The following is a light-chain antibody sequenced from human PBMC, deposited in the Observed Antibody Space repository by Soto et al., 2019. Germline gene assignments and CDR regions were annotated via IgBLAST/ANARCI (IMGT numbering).Light chain of an antibody. CDR2: DVS. Sequence: QSVLTQPASVSGSPGQSITISCTGTSSDVGGYNYVSWHQQHPGKAPKLMIYDVSNRPSGVSNRFSGSKSGDTASLTISGLQAEDEADYYCSSYTSSSTPRYVFGTGTKVTVL. CDR1: SSDVGGYNY. CDR3: SSYTSSSTPRYV. J-gene: IGLJ1*01. V-gene: IGLV2-14*01.